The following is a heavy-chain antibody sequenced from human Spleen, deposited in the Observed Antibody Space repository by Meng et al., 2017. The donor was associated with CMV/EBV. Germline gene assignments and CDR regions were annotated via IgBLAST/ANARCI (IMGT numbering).Heavy chain of an antibody. CDR1: GFTVSSGY. CDR2: IYSGGDT. CDR3: ARGGRGKRAYYYYGMDV. V-gene: IGHV3-66*02. D-gene: IGHD3-16*01. Sequence: GESLKISCAASGFTVSSGYMSWVRQAPGKGLEWVSVIYSGGDTYYADSVKGRFIISRDTSKNTVYLQMNSLRAEDTAVYYCARGGRGKRAYYYYGMDVWGQGTTVTVSS. J-gene: IGHJ6*02.